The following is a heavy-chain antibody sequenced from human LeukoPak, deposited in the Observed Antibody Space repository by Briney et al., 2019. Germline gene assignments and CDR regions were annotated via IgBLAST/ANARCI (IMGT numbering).Heavy chain of an antibody. V-gene: IGHV4-31*03. D-gene: IGHD6-13*01. J-gene: IGHJ5*02. CDR2: IYYSGST. Sequence: SETLSLTCTVSGGSISSGGYYWSWIRQHPGNGLEWIGYIYYSGSTYYNPSLKTRVTISVDTSKNQFSLKLSSVTAADTAVYYCARVRHQLVRGNWFDPWGPGTLVTVSS. CDR3: ARVRHQLVRGNWFDP. CDR1: GGSISSGGYY.